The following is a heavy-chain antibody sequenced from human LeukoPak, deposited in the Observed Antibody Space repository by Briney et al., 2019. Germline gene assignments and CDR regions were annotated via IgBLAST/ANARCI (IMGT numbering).Heavy chain of an antibody. CDR2: ISSSGSTI. V-gene: IGHV3-48*03. CDR3: ARDSSTSWSLYYYYGMDV. D-gene: IGHD2-2*01. CDR1: GFTFSSYE. Sequence: PGGSLRLSCAAPGFTFSSYEMNWVRQAPGKGLEWVSYISSSGSTIYYADSVKGRFTISRDNAKNSLYLQMNSLRAEDTAVYYCARDSSTSWSLYYYYGMDVWGKGTTVTVSS. J-gene: IGHJ6*04.